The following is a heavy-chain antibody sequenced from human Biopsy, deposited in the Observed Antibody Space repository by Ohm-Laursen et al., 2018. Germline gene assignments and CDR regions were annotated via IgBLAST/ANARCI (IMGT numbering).Heavy chain of an antibody. Sequence: LSLTCTVSGDSLTSGPENWSWIRQSPGQGLEYIGIIYSGGNTNYNPSLKNRVTMSVDTSKNQFYLKLYSVTAADTAVYYCARGRRTSGWPYFDNWGQGALVIVSP. CDR2: IYSGGNT. J-gene: IGHJ4*02. D-gene: IGHD6-19*01. V-gene: IGHV4-61*01. CDR1: GDSLTSGPEN. CDR3: ARGRRTSGWPYFDN.